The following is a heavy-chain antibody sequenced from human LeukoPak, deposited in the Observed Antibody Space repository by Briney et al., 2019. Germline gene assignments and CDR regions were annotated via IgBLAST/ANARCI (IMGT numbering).Heavy chain of an antibody. J-gene: IGHJ4*02. V-gene: IGHV4-34*01. CDR1: GGSFSGYY. Sequence: PSETLSLTCAVYGGSFSGYYWSWIRQPPGKGLEWIGEINHSGSTNYNPSLTSRVTISVDTSKNQFSLKLSSVTAADTAVYYCASDTVADYWGQGTLVTVSS. CDR3: ASDTVADY. D-gene: IGHD4-23*01. CDR2: INHSGST.